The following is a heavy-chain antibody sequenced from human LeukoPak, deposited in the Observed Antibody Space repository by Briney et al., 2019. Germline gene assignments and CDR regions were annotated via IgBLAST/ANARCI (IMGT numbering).Heavy chain of an antibody. D-gene: IGHD6-19*01. CDR1: GGSVSSSGYY. J-gene: IGHJ6*03. CDR3: ARTVDSSGWYPYYYYMDV. CDR2: IYYSGST. Sequence: PSQTLSLTCTVSGGSVSSSGYYWAWIRQPPGKGLEWIGTIYYSGSTYYNPSLNSRVTISVDTSKNQFSLKLSSVTAADTAVYYCARTVDSSGWYPYYYYMDVWGKGTTVTVSS. V-gene: IGHV4-39*07.